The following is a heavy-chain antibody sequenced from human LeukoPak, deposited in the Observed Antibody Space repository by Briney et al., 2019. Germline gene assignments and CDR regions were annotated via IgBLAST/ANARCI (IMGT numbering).Heavy chain of an antibody. CDR1: GGSISSSSLY. Sequence: TSETLSLTCTVSGGSISSSSLYWDWIRQPPGKGLEWIGTVYYSGSTYYNPSLKSRVTISVDTSKNQFSLKLSSVTAADTAVYYCARNASSLGAGAFDIWGQGPMVTVSS. V-gene: IGHV4-39*01. D-gene: IGHD2-2*01. CDR2: VYYSGST. J-gene: IGHJ3*02. CDR3: ARNASSLGAGAFDI.